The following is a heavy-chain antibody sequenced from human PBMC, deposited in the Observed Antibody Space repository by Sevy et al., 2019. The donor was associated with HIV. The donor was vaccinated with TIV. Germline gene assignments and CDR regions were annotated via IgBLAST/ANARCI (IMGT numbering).Heavy chain of an antibody. J-gene: IGHJ4*02. CDR3: AGENAWGRGYS. D-gene: IGHD1-26*01. V-gene: IGHV4-59*08. Sequence: LPETLSLTCTVSGGPITSLYWNWIRQPPGKGLEWIANIYYNGHINYNPSLKSGVTLSLDTSKNQFSLRLSSVTAADTAMYYCAGENAWGRGYSWGQGTLVTVSS. CDR2: IYYNGHI. CDR1: GGPITSLY.